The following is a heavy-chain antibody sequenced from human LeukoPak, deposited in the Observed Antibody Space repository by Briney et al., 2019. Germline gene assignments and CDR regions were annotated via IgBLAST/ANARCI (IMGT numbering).Heavy chain of an antibody. Sequence: GGSLRLSCAASGFTFDDYAMHWVRQAAGKGLEWVSGISWNSGSIGYADSVKGRFIISRDNAKNSLFLQMNSLRAEDMAVYYCAEDAKGGSYFYYFDYWGQGTLVTVSS. D-gene: IGHD1-26*01. J-gene: IGHJ4*02. CDR3: AEDAKGGSYFYYFDY. CDR1: GFTFDDYA. CDR2: ISWNSGSI. V-gene: IGHV3-9*03.